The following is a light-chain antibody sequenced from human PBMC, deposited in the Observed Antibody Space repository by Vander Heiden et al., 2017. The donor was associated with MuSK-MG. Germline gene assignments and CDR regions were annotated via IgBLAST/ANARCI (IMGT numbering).Light chain of an antibody. V-gene: IGKV4-1*01. J-gene: IGKJ2*01. CDR2: WAS. CDR1: QCVLDSSNNKNY. Sequence: VLTPSPESRAVTLGGTATIICNYSQCVLDSSNNKNYLAWYKQKPGQPPKLLIHWASTRESGVPDRFSGSGSGTDFTLTISSLQSEDVAVYYCQQYYSTPTFGQGTKLEIK. CDR3: QQYYSTPT.